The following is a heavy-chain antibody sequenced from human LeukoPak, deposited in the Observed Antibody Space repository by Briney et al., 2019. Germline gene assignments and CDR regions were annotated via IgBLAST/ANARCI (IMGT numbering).Heavy chain of an antibody. CDR3: ATGGCSGGSCYVLDY. Sequence: ASVKVSCKVSGYTLTELSMHWVRQAPGKGLEWMGGFDPEDGETIYAQKFQGRVTMTEDTSTDTAYMELSSLRSEDTAVYYCATGGCSGGSCYVLDYWGQGTLVTVSS. J-gene: IGHJ4*02. CDR2: FDPEDGET. D-gene: IGHD2-15*01. CDR1: GYTLTELS. V-gene: IGHV1-24*01.